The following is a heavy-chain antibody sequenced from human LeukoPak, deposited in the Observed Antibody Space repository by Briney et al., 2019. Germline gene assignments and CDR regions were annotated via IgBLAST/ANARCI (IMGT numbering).Heavy chain of an antibody. CDR1: GFTFSSYA. V-gene: IGHV3-64*04. Sequence: PGGSLRLSCSASGFTFSSYAMYWVRQAPGKGLEYVSGISSNGGSTYYADSVKGRFTISRDNSKNTVYLQMNSLRVEDTAVYYCARGDGVYVYWGQGTLVTVSS. CDR2: ISSNGGST. J-gene: IGHJ4*02. CDR3: ARGDGVYVY. D-gene: IGHD5/OR15-5a*01.